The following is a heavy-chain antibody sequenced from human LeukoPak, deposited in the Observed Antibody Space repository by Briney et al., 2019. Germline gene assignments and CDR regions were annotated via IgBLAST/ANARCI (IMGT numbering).Heavy chain of an antibody. J-gene: IGHJ4*02. D-gene: IGHD3-22*01. CDR2: NNPGDSDT. Sequence: GESLKISCKGSGYSFTTYWIGWVRQLPGKGLEWMGINNPGDSDTRYSPSFQGQVTISGDKSTSTAYLQWSSLKASDTAMYYCARRFYSDSSAYGANYHYYFDSWGQGTLVTVSS. V-gene: IGHV5-51*01. CDR1: GYSFTTYW. CDR3: ARRFYSDSSAYGANYHYYFDS.